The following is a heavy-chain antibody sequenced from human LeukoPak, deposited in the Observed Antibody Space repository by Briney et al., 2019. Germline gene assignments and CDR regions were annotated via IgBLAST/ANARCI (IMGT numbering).Heavy chain of an antibody. Sequence: PSETLSLTCAVYGGSFSGYYWSWIRQPPGKGLEWIGEINHSGSTNYNPSLKSRVTISVDTSKNQFSLKLSSVTAADTAVYYCARETTGEFDYWGQGTLVTVSS. CDR2: INHSGST. D-gene: IGHD4-17*01. J-gene: IGHJ4*02. CDR1: GGSFSGYY. CDR3: ARETTGEFDY. V-gene: IGHV4-34*01.